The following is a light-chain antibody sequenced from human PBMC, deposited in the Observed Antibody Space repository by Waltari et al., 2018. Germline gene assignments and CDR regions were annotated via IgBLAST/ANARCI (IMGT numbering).Light chain of an antibody. V-gene: IGKV3D-15*01. Sequence: EVVMTQSPATLSVSPGERVSLSCRASQSAKTSLAWYQQNPGQAPRLRISRASTRAAGVPDRFSGSGSGTEFTLTISSLQSEDSAIYYCQQYNIWPWTFGPGTNVDIK. CDR2: RAS. CDR1: QSAKTS. J-gene: IGKJ1*01. CDR3: QQYNIWPWT.